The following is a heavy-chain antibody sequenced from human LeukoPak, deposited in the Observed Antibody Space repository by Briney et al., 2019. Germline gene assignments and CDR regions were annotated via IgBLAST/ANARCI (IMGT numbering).Heavy chain of an antibody. D-gene: IGHD3-22*01. V-gene: IGHV4-4*07. CDR2: IYTSGST. J-gene: IGHJ4*02. CDR1: GGSISSYY. CDR3: ARAREYYYDSSGYFDY. Sequence: SETLSLTCTVSGGSISSYYWSWIRQPAGKGLEWIGRIYTSGSTNYNPSLKSRVTMSVDTSKNQFSLKLSSVTAADTAVYYCARAREYYYDSSGYFDYWGQGTLVTVSS.